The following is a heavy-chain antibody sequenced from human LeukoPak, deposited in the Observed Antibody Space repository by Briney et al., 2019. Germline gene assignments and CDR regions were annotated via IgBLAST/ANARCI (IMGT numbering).Heavy chain of an antibody. V-gene: IGHV4-59*06. Sequence: PSETLSLTCTVSGGSISSYYWSWIRQHPGKGLEWIGYIYYSGSTYYNPSLKSRVTISVDTSKNQFSLKLSSVTAADTAVYYCARYRRHDSSGYFGGRGAYFDYWGQGTLVTVSS. CDR1: GGSISSYY. CDR2: IYYSGST. J-gene: IGHJ4*02. D-gene: IGHD3-22*01. CDR3: ARYRRHDSSGYFGGRGAYFDY.